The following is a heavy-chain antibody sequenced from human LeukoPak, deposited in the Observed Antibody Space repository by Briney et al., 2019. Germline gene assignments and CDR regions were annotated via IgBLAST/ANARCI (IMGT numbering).Heavy chain of an antibody. Sequence: TPSETLSLTCTVSGGSISSHHWSWIRQPPGRGLEWIGYIYYSGNTNYNPSLKSRLTISMDTSKNQFSLRLSSVTTADTAVYYCARDRDYGGIDYWGQGTLVTVSS. D-gene: IGHD4-23*01. V-gene: IGHV4-59*11. CDR1: GGSISSHH. CDR2: IYYSGNT. J-gene: IGHJ4*02. CDR3: ARDRDYGGIDY.